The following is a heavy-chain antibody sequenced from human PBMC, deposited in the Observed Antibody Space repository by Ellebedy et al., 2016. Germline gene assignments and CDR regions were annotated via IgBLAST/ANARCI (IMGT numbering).Heavy chain of an antibody. CDR1: GFTFSSYG. V-gene: IGHV3-33*01. CDR2: IWYDGSNK. CDR3: ARDKLWFGESNYGMDV. J-gene: IGHJ6*02. Sequence: GESLKISXAASGFTFSSYGMHWVRQAPGKGLEWVAVIWYDGSNKYYADSVKGRFTISRDNSKNTLYLQMNSLRAEDTAVYYCARDKLWFGESNYGMDVWGQGTTVTVSS. D-gene: IGHD3-10*01.